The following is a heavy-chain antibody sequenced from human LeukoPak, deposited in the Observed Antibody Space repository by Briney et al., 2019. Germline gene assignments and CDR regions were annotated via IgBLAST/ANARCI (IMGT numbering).Heavy chain of an antibody. CDR2: ISYDGNNK. V-gene: IGHV3-30*03. J-gene: IGHJ4*02. D-gene: IGHD4-11*01. CDR1: GFTFSSYG. CDR3: ARDPHYYSNLDY. Sequence: GGSLRLSCAASGFTFSSYGMHWVRQAPGKGLEWVAVISYDGNNKYYADSVKGRFTISRDNSKNTLYLQMHSLRAEDTAVYYCARDPHYYSNLDYWGQGTLVTVSS.